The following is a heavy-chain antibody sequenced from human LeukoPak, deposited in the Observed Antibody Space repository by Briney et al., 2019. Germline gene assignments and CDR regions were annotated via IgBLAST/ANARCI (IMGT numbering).Heavy chain of an antibody. D-gene: IGHD3-10*02. J-gene: IGHJ5*02. CDR2: INHSGST. V-gene: IGHV4-34*01. Sequence: SETLSLTCAVYGGSFSGYYWSWIRQPPGKGLEWIGEINHSGSTNYNPSLKSRVTISVDTSKNQFSLKLSSVTAADTAVYYCARKLGSGSYRAYNWFDLWGQGTLVTVSS. CDR1: GGSFSGYY. CDR3: ARKLGSGSYRAYNWFDL.